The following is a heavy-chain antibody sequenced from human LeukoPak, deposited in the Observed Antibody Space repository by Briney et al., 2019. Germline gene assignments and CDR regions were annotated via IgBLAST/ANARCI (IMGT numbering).Heavy chain of an antibody. CDR3: TIDLRRENDWSDP. V-gene: IGHV3-15*01. CDR2: IKSKTDGETT. CDR1: EFISRTAW. Sequence: GGPLGPSGAPSEFISRTAWMTWVARPPGRGWRGLGGIKSKTDGETTDYAAPAKGRFTISRDDSKNTLYLQMNSLTIADTAVYYCTIDLRRENDWSDPWGQGTLVTVSS. J-gene: IGHJ5*02.